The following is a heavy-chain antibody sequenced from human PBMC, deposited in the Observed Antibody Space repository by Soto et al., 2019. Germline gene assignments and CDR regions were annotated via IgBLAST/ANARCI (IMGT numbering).Heavy chain of an antibody. V-gene: IGHV3-33*01. CDR2: IWYDGSHK. CDR1: GFTFSTYA. D-gene: IGHD4-17*01. CDR3: ARAVSPFDY. J-gene: IGHJ4*02. Sequence: QVPLVESGGGVVQPGRSLRLSCAASGFTFSTYAMHWVRQAPGMGLEWVAVIWYDGSHKDYADSVKGRFTISRDNSKNTLYLQMNSLRVEDTAVYYCARAVSPFDYWGQGTLVTVSS.